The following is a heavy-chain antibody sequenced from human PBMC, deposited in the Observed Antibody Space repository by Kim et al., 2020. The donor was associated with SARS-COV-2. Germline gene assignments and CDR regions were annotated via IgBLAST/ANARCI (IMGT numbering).Heavy chain of an antibody. CDR1: GGSISSGSYY. V-gene: IGHV4-61*02. D-gene: IGHD2-15*01. CDR2: IYTSGST. CDR3: ARDTPGYCSGGSCYRYYYYGMDV. Sequence: SETLSLTCTVSGGSISSGSYYWSWIRQPAGKGLEWIGRIYTSGSTNYNPSLKSRVTISVDTSKNQFSLKLSSVTAADTAVYYCARDTPGYCSGGSCYRYYYYGMDVWGQGTTVTVSS. J-gene: IGHJ6*02.